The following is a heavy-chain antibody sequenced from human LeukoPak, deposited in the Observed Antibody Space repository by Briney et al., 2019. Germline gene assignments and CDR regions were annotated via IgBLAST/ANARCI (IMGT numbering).Heavy chain of an antibody. CDR2: INPHSGGT. CDR1: GYTFTDYY. J-gene: IGHJ4*02. CDR3: AREVPAGSWPYFDY. Sequence: GASVKVSCKASGYTFTDYYMHWVRQAPGQGLEWMGWINPHSGGTDHAQKFQGRVTMTRDTSISTAYMELSRLRSEDTAVYYCAREVPAGSWPYFDYWGQGTLVTVSS. V-gene: IGHV1-2*02. D-gene: IGHD6-13*01.